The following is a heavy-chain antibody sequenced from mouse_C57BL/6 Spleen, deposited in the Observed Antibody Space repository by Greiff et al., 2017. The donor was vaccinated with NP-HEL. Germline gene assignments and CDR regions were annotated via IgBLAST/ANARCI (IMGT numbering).Heavy chain of an antibody. CDR2: ISNGGGST. CDR3: ARHRYYGSSPVYAMDY. CDR1: GFTFSDYY. D-gene: IGHD1-1*01. J-gene: IGHJ4*01. V-gene: IGHV5-12*01. Sequence: EVQVVESGGGLVQPGGSLKLSCAASGFTFSDYYMYWVRQTPEKRLEWVAYISNGGGSTYYPDTVKGRFTISRDNAKNTLYLQMSRLKSEDTAMYYCARHRYYGSSPVYAMDYWGQGTSVTVSS.